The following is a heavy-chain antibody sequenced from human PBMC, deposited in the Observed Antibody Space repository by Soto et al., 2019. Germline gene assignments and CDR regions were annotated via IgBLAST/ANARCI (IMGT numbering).Heavy chain of an antibody. V-gene: IGHV1-69*18. CDR2: IIPVFGTT. Sequence: QVQLVQSGAELKKPGSSVKVSCKASGDTFSGYPINWVRQAPGEGLGWMGRIIPVFGTTNDAQRFEGRGTFTADESTNTAYMELRGLLSEDTAVYYCARDGGFGELKYWGPGTLVTVSS. CDR1: GDTFSGYP. J-gene: IGHJ4*02. CDR3: ARDGGFGELKY. D-gene: IGHD3-10*01.